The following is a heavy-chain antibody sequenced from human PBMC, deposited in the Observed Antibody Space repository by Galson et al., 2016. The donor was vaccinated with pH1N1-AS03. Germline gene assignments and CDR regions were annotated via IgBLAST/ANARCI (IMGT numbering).Heavy chain of an antibody. J-gene: IGHJ4*02. Sequence: PALVKPTQTLTLTCTFSGFSLSTSGVGVGWIRQPPGKALEWLALIYWDDDKRYSPSLKSRLTITKDTSKNQVVLTMANMDPVDTATYYCAHTGAAAGFAYFDYWGQGTLVTVSS. CDR3: AHTGAAAGFAYFDY. V-gene: IGHV2-5*02. CDR1: GFSLSTSGVG. CDR2: IYWDDDK. D-gene: IGHD6-13*01.